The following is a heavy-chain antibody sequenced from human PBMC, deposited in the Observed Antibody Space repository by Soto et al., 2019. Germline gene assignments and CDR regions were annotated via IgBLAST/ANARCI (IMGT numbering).Heavy chain of an antibody. CDR3: ARGYSRTWAKSWFDP. V-gene: IGHV1-18*04. J-gene: IGHJ5*02. D-gene: IGHD6-13*01. CDR2: ISADSGET. Sequence: QPQLVQSGPEVTRPGASVKVSCKASGYTFTSYGIIWVRQTPGQGLEWVGWISADSGETDYAQNFNGRLTLTTDASTTTAYMELRSLRPDDTAVYYCARGYSRTWAKSWFDPWGQGTLVSVSS. CDR1: GYTFTSYG.